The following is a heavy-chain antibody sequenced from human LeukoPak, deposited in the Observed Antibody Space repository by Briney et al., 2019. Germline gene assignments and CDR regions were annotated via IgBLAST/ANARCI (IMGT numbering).Heavy chain of an antibody. CDR3: ARGGGYDYEDYGDYGY. D-gene: IGHD4-17*01. CDR1: GYTFTSYA. V-gene: IGHV1-69*13. Sequence: GASVKVSCKASGYTFTSYAISWVRQAPGQGLEWMGGIIPIFGTANYAQKFQGRVTITADESTSTAYMELSSLRSEDTAVYYCARGGGYDYEDYGDYGYWGQGTLVTVSS. CDR2: IIPIFGTA. J-gene: IGHJ4*02.